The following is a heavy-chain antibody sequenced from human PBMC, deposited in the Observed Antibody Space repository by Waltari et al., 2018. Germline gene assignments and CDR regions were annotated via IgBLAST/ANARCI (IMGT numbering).Heavy chain of an antibody. V-gene: IGHV4-61*02. Sequence: QVQLQESGPGLVKPSQTLSLTCTVSGGSISSGSYYWSWIRQPAGKGLEWIGRIYTSGSTNYNPHLKSRGTISVDTSKNQFSLKLSSVTAADTAVYYCARSLGAAAAGGMDVWGQGTTVTVSS. CDR2: IYTSGST. D-gene: IGHD6-13*01. CDR3: ARSLGAAAAGGMDV. J-gene: IGHJ6*02. CDR1: GGSISSGSYY.